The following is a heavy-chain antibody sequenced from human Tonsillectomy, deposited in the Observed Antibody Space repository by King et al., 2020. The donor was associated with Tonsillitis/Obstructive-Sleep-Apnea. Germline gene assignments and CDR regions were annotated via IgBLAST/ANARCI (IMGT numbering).Heavy chain of an antibody. CDR3: AVGTNYYYYYMDV. CDR1: GGSFSGYY. Sequence: VQLQQWGAGLLKPSETLSLTCAVYGGSFSGYYWSWIRQPPGKGLEWFGEINHSGSTNYNPSLKSRVTISVDTSKNQFSLKLSSVTAADTAVYYCAVGTNYYYYYMDVWGKGTTVTVSS. D-gene: IGHD1-26*01. V-gene: IGHV4-34*01. J-gene: IGHJ6*03. CDR2: INHSGST.